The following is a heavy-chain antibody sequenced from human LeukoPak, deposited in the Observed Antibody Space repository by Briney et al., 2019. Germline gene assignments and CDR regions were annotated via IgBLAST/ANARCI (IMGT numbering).Heavy chain of an antibody. D-gene: IGHD3-10*01. Sequence: GGSLSPSCAASGFTFSSFGMHWVRQAPGKGLEWVAFIRYEGSDKYYVDSVKGPFTISRDNSKKTLYLQLNSLRAEDTSIYYCAKDFSLGGSYFDHWGQGT. CDR2: IRYEGSDK. V-gene: IGHV3-30*02. J-gene: IGHJ4*02. CDR3: AKDFSLGGSYFDH. CDR1: GFTFSSFG.